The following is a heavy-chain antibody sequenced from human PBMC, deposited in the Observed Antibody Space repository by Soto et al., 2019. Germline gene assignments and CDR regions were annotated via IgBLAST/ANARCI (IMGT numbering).Heavy chain of an antibody. CDR2: ISVYNGNT. Sequence: QVQLVQSGDEVKKPGASVKVSCQASGYIFNNYGVSWVRQAPGQGLEWMGWISVYNGNTNYAQKVQDRVTVTADTPTSTVFMELRSLTSDAPPIYYCARDVSIFELPIAGGAFDVWGQGTVVTVSS. J-gene: IGHJ3*01. V-gene: IGHV1-18*01. D-gene: IGHD3-3*01. CDR1: GYIFNNYG. CDR3: ARDVSIFELPIAGGAFDV.